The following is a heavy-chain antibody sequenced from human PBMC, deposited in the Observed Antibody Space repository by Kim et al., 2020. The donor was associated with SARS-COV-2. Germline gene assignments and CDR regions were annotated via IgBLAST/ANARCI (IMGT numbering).Heavy chain of an antibody. V-gene: IGHV3-11*06. Sequence: TDYADSGRGRFTITSDNDKNSLFLQMNSLRAEDTAVYYCARGPNYSPFDYWGQGTLVTVSS. D-gene: IGHD4-4*01. J-gene: IGHJ4*02. CDR2: T. CDR3: ARGPNYSPFDY.